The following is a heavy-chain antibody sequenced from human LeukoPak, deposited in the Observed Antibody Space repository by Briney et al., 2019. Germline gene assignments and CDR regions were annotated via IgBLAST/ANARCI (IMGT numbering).Heavy chain of an antibody. J-gene: IGHJ6*03. CDR1: GYTFTSYG. CDR2: ISAYNGNT. V-gene: IGHV1-18*01. CDR3: ARDGFGELQSPHLTYYYYMDV. D-gene: IGHD3-10*01. Sequence: VSVKVSCKASGYTFTSYGISWVRQAPGQGLEWMGWISAYNGNTNYAQKLQGRVTMTTDTSTNTAYMELRSLRSDDTAVYYCARDGFGELQSPHLTYYYYMDVWGKGTTVTISS.